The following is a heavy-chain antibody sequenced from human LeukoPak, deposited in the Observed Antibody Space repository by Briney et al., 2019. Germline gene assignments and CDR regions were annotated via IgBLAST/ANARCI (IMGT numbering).Heavy chain of an antibody. CDR2: ISAYNGNT. Sequence: GASVKVSCKASGYTFTSYAMNWVRQAPGQGLEWMGWISAYNGNTNYAQKLQGRVTMTTDTSTSTAYMELRSLRSDDTAVYYCARVWVGQLEQTDAFDIWGQGTMVTVSS. V-gene: IGHV1-18*01. CDR1: GYTFTSYA. CDR3: ARVWVGQLEQTDAFDI. D-gene: IGHD6-13*01. J-gene: IGHJ3*02.